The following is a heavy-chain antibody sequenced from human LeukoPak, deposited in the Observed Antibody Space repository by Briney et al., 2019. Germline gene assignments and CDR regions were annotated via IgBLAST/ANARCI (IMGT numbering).Heavy chain of an antibody. D-gene: IGHD5-18*01. CDR2: ISYDGSNK. J-gene: IGHJ4*02. CDR3: ARGGPRGYSYGMIDY. CDR1: GFTFSSYA. Sequence: GRSLRLSCAASGFTFSSYAMHWVRQAPGKGLEWVAVISYDGSNKYYADSVKGRFTISRDNSKNTLYLQMNSLRAEDTAVYYCARGGPRGYSYGMIDYWGQGTLVTVSS. V-gene: IGHV3-30-3*01.